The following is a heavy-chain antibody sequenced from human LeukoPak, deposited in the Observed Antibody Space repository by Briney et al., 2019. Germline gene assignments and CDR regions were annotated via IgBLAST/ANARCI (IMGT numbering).Heavy chain of an antibody. V-gene: IGHV1-2*02. J-gene: IGHJ3*02. CDR1: GYTFSGYD. CDR2: INPNSGGT. D-gene: IGHD1-26*01. Sequence: ASVRVSCKASGYTFSGYDTHWVRQAPGQGLEWMGWINPNSGGTNYAQKFQGRVTMTSDTSISTAYMELSRLRSDDTAVYYCARDYGSPADAFDIWGQGTMVTVSS. CDR3: ARDYGSPADAFDI.